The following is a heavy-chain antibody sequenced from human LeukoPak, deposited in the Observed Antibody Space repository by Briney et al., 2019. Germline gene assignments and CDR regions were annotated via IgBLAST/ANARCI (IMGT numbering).Heavy chain of an antibody. V-gene: IGHV1-46*01. Sequence: ASVKVSCKASGYTFTGYYMHWVRQAPGQGLEWMGIINPSGGSTSYAQKFQGRVTMTRDTSTSTVYMELSSLRSEDTAVYYCARDPYCSSTSCYFNYYYYYGMDVWGKGTTVTVSS. CDR2: INPSGGST. CDR1: GYTFTGYY. J-gene: IGHJ6*04. CDR3: ARDPYCSSTSCYFNYYYYYGMDV. D-gene: IGHD2-2*01.